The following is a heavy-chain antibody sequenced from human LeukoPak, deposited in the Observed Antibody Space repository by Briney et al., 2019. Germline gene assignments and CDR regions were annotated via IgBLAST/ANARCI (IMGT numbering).Heavy chain of an antibody. CDR1: GGSISSGGYY. CDR3: AREVRLLNWFDP. CDR2: IYHSGST. Sequence: PSQTLSLTCTVSGGSISSGGYYWSWIRQPPGEGLEWIGYIYHSGSTYYNPSLKSRVTISVDRSKNQFSLKLSSVTAADTAVYYCAREVRLLNWFDPWGQGTLVTVSS. J-gene: IGHJ5*02. V-gene: IGHV4-30-2*01. D-gene: IGHD2-2*01.